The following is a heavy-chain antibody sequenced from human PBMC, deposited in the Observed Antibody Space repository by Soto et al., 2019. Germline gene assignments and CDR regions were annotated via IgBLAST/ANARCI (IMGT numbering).Heavy chain of an antibody. V-gene: IGHV5-51*01. J-gene: IGHJ4*02. CDR1: GYKFTSSW. D-gene: IGHD3-3*01. CDR2: LYPGDSDT. CDR3: ARHFWDDNNRNLDY. Sequence: GESLKISCQVSGYKFTSSWIGWVRQTPGKGLEWIGILYPGDSDTRYSPSFQGHVTISADESVTTAYLQWSSLKASDTAMYYCARHFWDDNNRNLDYWGRGTLVTVSS.